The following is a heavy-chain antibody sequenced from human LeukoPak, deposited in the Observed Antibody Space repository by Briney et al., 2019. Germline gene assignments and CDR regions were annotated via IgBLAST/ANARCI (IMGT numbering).Heavy chain of an antibody. CDR2: IYYSGST. D-gene: IGHD5-12*01. CDR1: VGSVSRGSYY. J-gene: IGHJ4*02. CDR3: ARVRGYSGYDSPFDY. Sequence: SETLSLTCTVSVGSVSRGSYYWSWIRQPPGKGLEWIGYIYYSGSTNYNASLKSRVTISVDTSKNQFSLKLSSVAAADTAVYYCARVRGYSGYDSPFDYWGQGTLVTVSS. V-gene: IGHV4-61*01.